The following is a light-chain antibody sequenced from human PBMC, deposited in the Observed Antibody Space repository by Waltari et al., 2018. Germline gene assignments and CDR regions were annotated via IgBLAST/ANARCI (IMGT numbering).Light chain of an antibody. CDR3: QQSYSTPWT. CDR1: QTISSY. J-gene: IGKJ1*01. Sequence: DIQMTQSPSSLSASVGDRVTITCRARQTISSYLNCYQQKPGKAPKLLIYAASSLQSGVPSRCSGSGAGTDFTLTISSLQPEDFATYYCQQSYSTPWTFGQGTKVEIK. CDR2: AAS. V-gene: IGKV1-39*01.